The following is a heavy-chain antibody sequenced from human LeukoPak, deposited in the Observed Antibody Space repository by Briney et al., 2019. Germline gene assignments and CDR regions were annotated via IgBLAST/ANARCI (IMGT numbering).Heavy chain of an antibody. CDR3: ARTYYDFWSGYSYYYYYGMDV. J-gene: IGHJ6*02. D-gene: IGHD3-3*01. CDR2: INSDGNST. V-gene: IGHV3-74*01. Sequence: GGSLRLSCAASGFTFSSYWMHWVRQAPGKGLVWVSRINSDGNSTSCADSVKGRFTISRDNAKNTLYLQMNSLRAEDTAVYYCARTYYDFWSGYSYYYYYGMDVWGQGTTVTVSS. CDR1: GFTFSSYW.